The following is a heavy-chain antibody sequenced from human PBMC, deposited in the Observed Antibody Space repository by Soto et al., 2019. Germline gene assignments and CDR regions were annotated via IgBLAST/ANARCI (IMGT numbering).Heavy chain of an antibody. CDR1: GGSISSGDCY. J-gene: IGHJ4*02. CDR3: AREDSSGDPPSHFDY. CDR2: IYYSGST. D-gene: IGHD3-22*01. V-gene: IGHV4-30-4*01. Sequence: QVQLQESGPGLVKPSQTLSLTCTVSGGSISSGDCYWSWIRQPPGKGLEWIGYIYYSGSTYYNPSLKSRVTISVDTSKNQFSLKLSSVTAADTAVYYCAREDSSGDPPSHFDYWGQGTLVTVSS.